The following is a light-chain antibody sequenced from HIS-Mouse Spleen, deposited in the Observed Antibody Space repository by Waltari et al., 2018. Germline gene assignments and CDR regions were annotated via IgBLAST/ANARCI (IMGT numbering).Light chain of an antibody. CDR3: CSYAGSSTYWV. CDR1: SSDVGSYNL. Sequence: QSALTQPASVSGSPGQSITISCTGTSSDVGSYNLVSWYQQPPGKAPKLMIYAGSKRTSGVSNRFSGSKSGNTASLTIAGLQAEDEADYYCCSYAGSSTYWVFGGGTKLTVL. V-gene: IGLV2-23*01. CDR2: AGS. J-gene: IGLJ3*02.